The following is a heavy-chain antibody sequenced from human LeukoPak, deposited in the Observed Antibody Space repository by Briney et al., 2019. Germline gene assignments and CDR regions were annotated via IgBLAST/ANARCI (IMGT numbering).Heavy chain of an antibody. D-gene: IGHD3-10*01. Sequence: SETLSLTCTVSGVSISSSYSYWGWIRQPPGMGLEWIGSIYYTGNTYYNASLKSRVTISVDTSKNQFSLKLSSVTAADTAVYYCARYGSGSYHNWFDPWGQGTLVTVSS. J-gene: IGHJ5*02. V-gene: IGHV4-39*07. CDR2: IYYTGNT. CDR1: GVSISSSYSY. CDR3: ARYGSGSYHNWFDP.